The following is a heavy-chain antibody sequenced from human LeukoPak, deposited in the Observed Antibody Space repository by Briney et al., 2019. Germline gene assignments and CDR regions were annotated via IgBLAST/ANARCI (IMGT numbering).Heavy chain of an antibody. CDR3: ARESPVGALDY. V-gene: IGHV4-39*02. D-gene: IGHD1-26*01. CDR2: ISDSGNT. J-gene: IGHJ4*02. Sequence: SETLSLTCTVSGGSISNRSYYWGWIRQPPGKGLEWIGKISDSGNTYYSPSLRSRVTISIDTSKNQFSLKLSSVTATDTAVYYCARESPVGALDYWGQGTLVTVSS. CDR1: GGSISNRSYY.